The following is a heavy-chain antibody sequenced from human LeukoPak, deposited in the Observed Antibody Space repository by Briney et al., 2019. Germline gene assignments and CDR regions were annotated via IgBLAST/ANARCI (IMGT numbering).Heavy chain of an antibody. CDR1: GYTFTDYY. CDR3: ARDAGYCTGGSCWYFDH. V-gene: IGHV1-2*02. D-gene: IGHD2-15*01. CDR2: INLNSGGT. Sequence: SVQVPCKASGYTFTDYYMHWVRQAPGQGLEWMGWINLNSGGTNFAQRFQGRVTMTRDTSISTAYMDLSRLISDDTAVYYCARDAGYCTGGSCWYFDHWGQGTLVTVTS. J-gene: IGHJ4*02.